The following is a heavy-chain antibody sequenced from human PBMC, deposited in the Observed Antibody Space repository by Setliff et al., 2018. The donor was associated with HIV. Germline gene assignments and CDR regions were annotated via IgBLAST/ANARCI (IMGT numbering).Heavy chain of an antibody. J-gene: IGHJ4*02. V-gene: IGHV4-34*01. CDR3: VRWYYCVSGACYRADY. CDR2: MNQSGTT. CDR1: GTSFSDHY. D-gene: IGHD2-21*02. Sequence: KTSETLSLTCSVYGTSFSDHYWSWVRQTPGKGLEWIGEMNQSGTTNYNPSLKSRDTMSIDTSERQFSLKLTSVTAADTAVYYCVRWYYCVSGACYRADYWGQGTMVTVSS.